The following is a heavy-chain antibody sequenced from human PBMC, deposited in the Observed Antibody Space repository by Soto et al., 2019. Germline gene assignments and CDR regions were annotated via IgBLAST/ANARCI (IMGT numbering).Heavy chain of an antibody. D-gene: IGHD2-15*01. J-gene: IGHJ6*02. CDR1: GFTFSSYS. V-gene: IGHV3-21*01. Sequence: GGSLRLSCAASGFTFSSYSMNWVRQAPGKGLEWVSSISSSSSYIYYADSVKGRFTISRDNAKNSLYLQMNSLRAEDTAVYYCASGVDCSGGSCYPHYYYYYGMDVWGQGTTVTVSS. CDR2: ISSSSSYI. CDR3: ASGVDCSGGSCYPHYYYYYGMDV.